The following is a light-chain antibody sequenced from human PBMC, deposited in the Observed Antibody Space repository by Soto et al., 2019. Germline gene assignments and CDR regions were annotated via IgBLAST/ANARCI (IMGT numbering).Light chain of an antibody. CDR1: QSVLSW. Sequence: DILMPQSPYTLSASVGDRVTITCRASQSVLSWLAWYQQKPGKAPKLLIYKASTLKSGVPSRFSGSGSGTEFTLTISSLQPDDFATYYCQHYNSYSEAFGQGTNVDIK. J-gene: IGKJ1*01. CDR2: KAS. CDR3: QHYNSYSEA. V-gene: IGKV1-5*03.